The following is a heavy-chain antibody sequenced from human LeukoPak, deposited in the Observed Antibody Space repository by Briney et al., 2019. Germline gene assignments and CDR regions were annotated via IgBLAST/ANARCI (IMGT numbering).Heavy chain of an antibody. D-gene: IGHD3-22*01. V-gene: IGHV4-59*08. Sequence: KASETLSLTCTVSGGSISSYYWSWIRQPPGKGLEWIGYIYYSGSTNYNPSPKSRVTISVDTSKNQFSLKLSSVTAADTAVYYCARNPPDKYYYDSSGRFDPWGQGTLVTVSS. CDR2: IYYSGST. CDR1: GGSISSYY. J-gene: IGHJ5*02. CDR3: ARNPPDKYYYDSSGRFDP.